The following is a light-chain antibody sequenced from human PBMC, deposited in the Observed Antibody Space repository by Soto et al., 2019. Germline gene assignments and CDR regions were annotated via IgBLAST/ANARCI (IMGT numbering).Light chain of an antibody. J-gene: IGKJ2*01. Sequence: EIVMTQSPATLSVSPGEGATLSCRASQTVSNKLAWYQQKPGQAPRLLIIGASTRAPGVPARFSGSGSGTDFTLTISSLQSEDFAVYYCQQYNNWPPTTFGQGTKLEIK. V-gene: IGKV3-15*01. CDR3: QQYNNWPPTT. CDR2: GAS. CDR1: QTVSNK.